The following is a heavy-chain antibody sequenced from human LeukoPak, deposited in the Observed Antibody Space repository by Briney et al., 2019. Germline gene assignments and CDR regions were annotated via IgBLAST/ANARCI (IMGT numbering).Heavy chain of an antibody. Sequence: GGSLRLSCAASGFTFSSYVMSWVRQAPGKGLEWVSSISNSGGSTYYADSVKGRFTISRDNSKNTLYLQMNSLRAEDTAVYYCAKDGGPFDYWGQGTLVTVSS. CDR1: GFTFSSYV. J-gene: IGHJ4*02. V-gene: IGHV3-23*01. CDR3: AKDGGPFDY. CDR2: ISNSGGST.